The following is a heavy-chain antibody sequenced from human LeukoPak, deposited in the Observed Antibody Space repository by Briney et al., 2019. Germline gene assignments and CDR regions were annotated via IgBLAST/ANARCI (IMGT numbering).Heavy chain of an antibody. CDR1: GFTFSSYS. Sequence: GGSLRLSCAASGFTFSSYSMNWVRQAPGKGLEWASSISSSSSYIYYADSVKGRFTISRDNAKNSLYLQMNSLRAEDTAVYYCAREDCSGDSCYAAFDIWGQGTIVTVSS. D-gene: IGHD2-15*01. CDR3: AREDCSGDSCYAAFDI. J-gene: IGHJ3*02. CDR2: ISSSSSYI. V-gene: IGHV3-21*01.